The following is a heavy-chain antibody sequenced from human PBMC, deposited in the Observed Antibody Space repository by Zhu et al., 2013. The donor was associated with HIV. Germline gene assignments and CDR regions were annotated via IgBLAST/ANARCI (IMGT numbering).Heavy chain of an antibody. CDR2: ISPNNGGT. J-gene: IGHJ6*03. Sequence: QVQLVQSGAEVKKPGASVKVSCKTSGYTFTDFYVHWVRQAPGQGLEWMGWISPNNGGTKMAQTFQGRVIMTRDTSVNTVYMELRSLTSDDTAVYYCARDPSTRYYTDVWGKGTTVTVSS. CDR3: ARDPSTRYYTDV. V-gene: IGHV1-2*02. CDR1: GYTFTDFY. D-gene: IGHD3-9*01.